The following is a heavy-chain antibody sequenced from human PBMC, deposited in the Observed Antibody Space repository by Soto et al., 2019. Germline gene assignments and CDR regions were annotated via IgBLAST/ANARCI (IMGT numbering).Heavy chain of an antibody. CDR2: TYFRGSA. Sequence: LSLTCDVSGVSITSHYWNWIRQSPGMGLEWIGSTYFRGSASYNPSLKSRVTISLDTSKDQLSLTLSAVTAADSAVYYCARDLRSRGWFDPWGPGILVTVSS. V-gene: IGHV4-59*11. CDR3: ARDLRSRGWFDP. J-gene: IGHJ5*02. CDR1: GVSITSHY.